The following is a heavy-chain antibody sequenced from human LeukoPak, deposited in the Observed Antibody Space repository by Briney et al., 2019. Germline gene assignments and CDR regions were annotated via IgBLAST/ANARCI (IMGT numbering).Heavy chain of an antibody. CDR1: GGTFSSYA. V-gene: IGHV1-69*13. CDR3: AKEGRGGTGDY. D-gene: IGHD3-10*01. Sequence: SVKVSCKASGGTFSSYAISWVRQAPGQGLEWMGGIIPIFGTANYAQKFQGRVTITADESTSTAYMELSSLRSEDTAVYYCAKEGRGGTGDYWGQGTLVIVSS. J-gene: IGHJ4*02. CDR2: IIPIFGTA.